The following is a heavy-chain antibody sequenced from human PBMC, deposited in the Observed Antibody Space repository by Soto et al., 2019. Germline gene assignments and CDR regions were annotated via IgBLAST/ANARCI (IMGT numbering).Heavy chain of an antibody. CDR3: ARDYGYKSDY. Sequence: EVQLVESGGGLVQPGGSLRLSCAASGFTFSSYSMNWVRQSPGKGLEWVSYISSSGSAIYYADSVKGRFTFSRDNAKNSLYLQMNSLRAEDTAVYYCARDYGYKSDYWGQGTLVTVSS. J-gene: IGHJ4*02. CDR1: GFTFSSYS. V-gene: IGHV3-48*01. CDR2: ISSSGSAI. D-gene: IGHD5-12*01.